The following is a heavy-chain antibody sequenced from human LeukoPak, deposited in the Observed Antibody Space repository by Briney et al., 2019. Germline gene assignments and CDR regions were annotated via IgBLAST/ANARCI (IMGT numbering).Heavy chain of an antibody. CDR3: AREGGLSGKPFDY. CDR2: IYYSGST. V-gene: IGHV4-39*07. D-gene: IGHD1-26*01. J-gene: IGHJ4*02. Sequence: SETLSLTCTVSGGSISSSSYYWGWIRQPPGKGLEWIGSIYYSGSTYYNPSLKSRVTISVDTSKNQFSLKLSSVTAADTAVYYCAREGGLSGKPFDYWGQGTLVTVSS. CDR1: GGSISSSSYY.